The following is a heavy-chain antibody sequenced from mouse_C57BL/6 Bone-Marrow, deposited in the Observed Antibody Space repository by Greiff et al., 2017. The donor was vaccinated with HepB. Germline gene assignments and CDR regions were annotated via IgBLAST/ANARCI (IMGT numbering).Heavy chain of an antibody. CDR2: IYPGNSDT. J-gene: IGHJ2*01. D-gene: IGHD4-1*01. CDR1: GYTFTSYW. Sequence: DVHLVESGTVLARPGASVKMSCKTSGYTFTSYWMHWVKQRPGQGLEWIGAIYPGNSDTSYNQKFKGKAKLTAVTSASTAYMELSSLTNEDSAVYYCTRLRTGTGYFDYWGQGTTLTVSS. CDR3: TRLRTGTGYFDY. V-gene: IGHV1-5*01.